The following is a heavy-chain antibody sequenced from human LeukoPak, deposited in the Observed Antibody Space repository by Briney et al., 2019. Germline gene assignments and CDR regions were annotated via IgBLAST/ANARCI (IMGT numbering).Heavy chain of an antibody. D-gene: IGHD3-10*01. CDR1: GGSFSGYY. Sequence: SETLSLTCAVYGGSFSGYYWSWIRQPPGKGLEWIGYIYYSGSTNYNPSLKSRVTISVDTSKNQFSLKLSSVTAADTAVYYCARESRGSPPLDAFDIWGQGTMVTVSS. CDR2: IYYSGST. CDR3: ARESRGSPPLDAFDI. V-gene: IGHV4-59*01. J-gene: IGHJ3*02.